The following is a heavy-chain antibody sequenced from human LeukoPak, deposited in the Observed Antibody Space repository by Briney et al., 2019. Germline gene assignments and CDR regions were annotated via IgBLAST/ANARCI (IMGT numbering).Heavy chain of an antibody. Sequence: PGGSLRLSCAASGFTFSSYGMHWVRQAPGKGLEWVAFIRYDGSNKYYADSVKGRFTISRDNAKNSLYLQMNSLRAEDTAVYYCARDSVGKKLCSGGSCHRDYYYYYMDVWGKGTTVTVSS. CDR3: ARDSVGKKLCSGGSCHRDYYYYYMDV. J-gene: IGHJ6*03. CDR1: GFTFSSYG. D-gene: IGHD2-15*01. V-gene: IGHV3-30*02. CDR2: IRYDGSNK.